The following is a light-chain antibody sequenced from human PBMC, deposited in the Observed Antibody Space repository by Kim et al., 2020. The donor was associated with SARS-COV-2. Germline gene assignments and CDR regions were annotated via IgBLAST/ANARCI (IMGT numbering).Light chain of an antibody. CDR2: QDT. J-gene: IGLJ2*01. CDR3: QAWDSNNVL. CDR1: KLEDKY. Sequence: SVSPGQTASITCSGDKLEDKYASWYQQKPGQSPVLVIYQDTERPSGIPERFSGSNSGDTATLTIGGTQAMDEADYYCQAWDSNNVLFGGGTQLTVL. V-gene: IGLV3-1*01.